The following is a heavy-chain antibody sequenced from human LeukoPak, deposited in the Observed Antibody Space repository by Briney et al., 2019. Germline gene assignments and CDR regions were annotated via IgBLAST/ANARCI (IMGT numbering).Heavy chain of an antibody. CDR1: GYSISSGYY. V-gene: IGHV4-38-2*02. CDR3: ARYREVGATVDY. D-gene: IGHD1-26*01. Sequence: SETLSLTCTVPGYSISSGYYWGWIRQPPGRGLEWIASSYYRGSTHYNPSLASLKSRVTISGDTSKNQFSLKLSSVTAADTAVYYCARYREVGATVDYWGQGTLVTVSS. CDR2: SYYRGST. J-gene: IGHJ4*02.